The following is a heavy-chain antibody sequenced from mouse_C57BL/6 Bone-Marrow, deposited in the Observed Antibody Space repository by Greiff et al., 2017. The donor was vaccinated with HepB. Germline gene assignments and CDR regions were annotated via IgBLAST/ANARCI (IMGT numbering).Heavy chain of an antibody. J-gene: IGHJ4*01. V-gene: IGHV2-5*01. CDR1: GFSFTSYG. Sequence: VQLQQSGPGLVQPSQSLSITCTVSGFSFTSYGVHWVRQSPGKGLEWLGVIWRGGSTDYNAAFMSRLSITKDNSKSQVFFKMNSLQADDTAIYYCAGGNGAFCYAMDYWGQGTSVTVSS. D-gene: IGHD2-1*01. CDR2: IWRGGST. CDR3: AGGNGAFCYAMDY.